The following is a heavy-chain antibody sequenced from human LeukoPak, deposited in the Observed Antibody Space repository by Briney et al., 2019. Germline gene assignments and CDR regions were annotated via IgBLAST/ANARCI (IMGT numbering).Heavy chain of an antibody. CDR1: GFTFDDYA. J-gene: IGHJ4*02. D-gene: IGHD3-22*01. Sequence: GGSLRLSCAASGFTFDDYAMHWVRQAPGRGLEWVSHITWNSGTKTYADSVEGRFTISRDNAKNSLYLQMNSLRAEDTALYYCARGDDSSGYYDTDIDYWGQGILVTVSA. V-gene: IGHV3-9*01. CDR2: ITWNSGTK. CDR3: ARGDDSSGYYDTDIDY.